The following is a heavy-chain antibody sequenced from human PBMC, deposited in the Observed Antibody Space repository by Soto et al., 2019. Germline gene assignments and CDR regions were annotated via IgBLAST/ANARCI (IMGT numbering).Heavy chain of an antibody. CDR3: TTDGYDFWEDSNYYYGMDV. CDR2: IKSKTDGGTT. D-gene: IGHD3-3*01. J-gene: IGHJ6*02. Sequence: EVQLVESGGGLVKPGGSLRLSCAASGFTFSNAWMSWVRQAPGKGLEWVGRIKSKTDGGTTDYAAPVKGRFTISRDDSKNTLYLQMNSLKTEDTAVYYCTTDGYDFWEDSNYYYGMDVWGQGTTVTVSS. V-gene: IGHV3-15*01. CDR1: GFTFSNAW.